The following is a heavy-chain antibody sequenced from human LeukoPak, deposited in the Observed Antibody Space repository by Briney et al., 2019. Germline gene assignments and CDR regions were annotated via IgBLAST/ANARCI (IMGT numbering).Heavy chain of an antibody. D-gene: IGHD4-17*01. J-gene: IGHJ4*02. CDR1: GCSISSYY. V-gene: IGHV4-4*07. Sequence: SETLSLTCTVSGCSISSYYWSWIRQPAGKGLEWIGRIYTSGSTNYNPSLKSRVTMSVDTSKNQFSLKLSSVTAADTAVYYCAREGGNYGDYLFDYGGQGTLVTVPS. CDR2: IYTSGST. CDR3: AREGGNYGDYLFDY.